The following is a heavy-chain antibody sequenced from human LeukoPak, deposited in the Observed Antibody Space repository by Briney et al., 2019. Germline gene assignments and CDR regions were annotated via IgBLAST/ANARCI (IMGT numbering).Heavy chain of an antibody. CDR2: INWNGGST. J-gene: IGHJ4*02. CDR3: ARDPGIAARPDY. Sequence: GGSLRLSCAASGFTFDDYGMSWVRQAPGQGLEWVSGINWNGGSTGYADSVKGRFTISRDNAKNSLYLQMNSLRAEDTALYYCARDPGIAARPDYWGQGTLVTVSS. V-gene: IGHV3-20*04. D-gene: IGHD6-6*01. CDR1: GFTFDDYG.